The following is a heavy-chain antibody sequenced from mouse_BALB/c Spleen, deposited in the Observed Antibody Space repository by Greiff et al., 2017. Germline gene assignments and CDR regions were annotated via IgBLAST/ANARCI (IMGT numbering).Heavy chain of an antibody. CDR2: ISSGSSTI. V-gene: IGHV5-17*02. CDR1: GFTFSSFG. J-gene: IGHJ2*01. D-gene: IGHD4-1*01. CDR3: ARYGTGYFDY. Sequence: EVQGVESGGGLVQPGGSRKLSCAASGFTFSSFGMHWVRQAPEKGLEWVAYISSGSSTIYYADTVKGRFTISRDNPKNTLFLQMTSLRSEDTAMYYCARYGTGYFDYWGQGTTLTVSS.